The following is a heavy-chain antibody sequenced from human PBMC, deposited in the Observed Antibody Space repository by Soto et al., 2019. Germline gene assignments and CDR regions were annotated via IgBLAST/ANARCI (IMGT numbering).Heavy chain of an antibody. J-gene: IGHJ5*02. CDR3: ARDQGYCRRGSCSNWFDP. CDR1: GGTFSSYA. D-gene: IGHD2-15*01. Sequence: SVKVSCKASGGTFSSYAISWVRQAPGHGLEWMGGIIPIFGTANYAQKFQGRVTITADESTSTAYMELSSLRSEDTAVYYCARDQGYCRRGSCSNWFDPWGQGDLVTAP. V-gene: IGHV1-69*13. CDR2: IIPIFGTA.